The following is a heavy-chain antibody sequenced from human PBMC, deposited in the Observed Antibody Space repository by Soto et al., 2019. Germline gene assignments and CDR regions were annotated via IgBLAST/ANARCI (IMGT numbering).Heavy chain of an antibody. V-gene: IGHV3-30*18. D-gene: IGHD3-16*01. J-gene: IGHJ5*02. CDR3: AKDILKKGEWYYFDP. Sequence: QVQLVESGGGVVQPGRSLRLSCAASGFTFSSYGMHWVRQAPGKGLEWVAVISYDGSNKYYADSVKGRFTISRDNSKNTLYLQMNSLRAEDTAVYYCAKDILKKGEWYYFDPWGQGTLVTVSS. CDR1: GFTFSSYG. CDR2: ISYDGSNK.